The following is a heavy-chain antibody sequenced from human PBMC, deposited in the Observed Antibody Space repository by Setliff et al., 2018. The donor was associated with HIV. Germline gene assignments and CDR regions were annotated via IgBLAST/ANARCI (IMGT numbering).Heavy chain of an antibody. D-gene: IGHD3-10*01. CDR2: ISAYSGET. J-gene: IGHJ4*02. CDR1: GFAFTNYG. V-gene: IGHV1-18*01. CDR3: ARGWDYGVRKPED. Sequence: GASVKVPCKTSGFAFTNYGFTWVRQAPGQGLEWMGWISAYSGETFSTLKFRDRVTLTTDTSTNTAHMELRSLTYGDTAVYFCARGWDYGVRKPEDWGQGTLVTAPQ.